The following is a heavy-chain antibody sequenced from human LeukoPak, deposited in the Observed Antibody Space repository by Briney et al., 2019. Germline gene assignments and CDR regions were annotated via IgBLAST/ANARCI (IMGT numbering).Heavy chain of an antibody. J-gene: IGHJ6*02. D-gene: IGHD6-13*01. CDR3: ARVIAAAGYYYGMDV. Sequence: AGGSLRLSCAASGFTFSDFWMHWVRHAPGKGLVWVSRINSGGTVTNYADSVKGRLTISRDNAKNSLYLQMNSLRAEDTAVYYCARVIAAAGYYYGMDVWGQGTTVTVSS. CDR2: INSGGTVT. V-gene: IGHV3-74*01. CDR1: GFTFSDFW.